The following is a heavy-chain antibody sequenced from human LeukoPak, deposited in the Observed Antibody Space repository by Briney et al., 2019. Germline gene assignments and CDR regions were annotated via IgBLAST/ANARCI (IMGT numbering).Heavy chain of an antibody. D-gene: IGHD3-10*01. V-gene: IGHV4-61*01. J-gene: IGHJ6*03. CDR1: GGSISSGSYY. Sequence: SETLSLTCTVSGGSISSGSYYWSWIRQPPGKGLEWIGYIYYSGSTNYNPSLKSRVTISVDTSKNQFSLKLSSVTAADTAVYYCARGGGYMRYYYYMDVWGKGTTVTVSS. CDR3: ARGGGYMRYYYYMDV. CDR2: IYYSGST.